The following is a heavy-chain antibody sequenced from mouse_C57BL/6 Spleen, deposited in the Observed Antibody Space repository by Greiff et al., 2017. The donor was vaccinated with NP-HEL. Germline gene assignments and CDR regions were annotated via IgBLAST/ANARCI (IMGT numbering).Heavy chain of an antibody. CDR2: ISSGSSTI. CDR3: ASTDGYYQFAY. CDR1: GFTFSDYG. D-gene: IGHD2-3*01. V-gene: IGHV5-17*01. Sequence: DVQLVESGGGLVKPGGSLKLSCAASGFTFSDYGMHWVRQAPEKGLEWVAYISSGSSTIYYADTVKGRFTISRDNAKNTLFLQMTSLRSEDTAMYYCASTDGYYQFAYWGQGTLVTVSA. J-gene: IGHJ3*01.